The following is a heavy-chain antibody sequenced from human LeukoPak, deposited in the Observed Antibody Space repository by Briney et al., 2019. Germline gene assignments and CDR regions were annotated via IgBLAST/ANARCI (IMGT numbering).Heavy chain of an antibody. V-gene: IGHV4-59*01. D-gene: IGHD3-16*02. CDR2: IYYSGST. CDR1: GGSISSYY. CDR3: ARERGSYDYIWGSYQDDAFDI. J-gene: IGHJ3*02. Sequence: SETLSLTCTVSGGSISSYYWSWIRKPPGKGLEWIGYIYYSGSTNYNPSLKSRVTISVDTSKNQFSLKLSSVTAADTAVYYCARERGSYDYIWGSYQDDAFDIWGQGTMITVSS.